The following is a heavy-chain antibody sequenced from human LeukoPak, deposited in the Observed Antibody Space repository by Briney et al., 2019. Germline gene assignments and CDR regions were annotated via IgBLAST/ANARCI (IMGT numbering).Heavy chain of an antibody. Sequence: WASVKVSCKASGYTFTNYAMHWVRQAPGQRLEWMGWINADNGNTKYSQKFQGRVTITRDTSASTAYMELSSLRSEDTAVYYCARAIYCSSTSCYYLPYYYGTDVWGKGTTVTVSS. CDR1: GYTFTNYA. CDR3: ARAIYCSSTSCYYLPYYYGTDV. D-gene: IGHD2-2*01. V-gene: IGHV1-3*01. CDR2: INADNGNT. J-gene: IGHJ6*04.